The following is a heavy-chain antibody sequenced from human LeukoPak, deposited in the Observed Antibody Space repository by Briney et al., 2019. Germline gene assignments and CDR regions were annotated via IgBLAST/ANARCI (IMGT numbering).Heavy chain of an antibody. D-gene: IGHD3-10*01. CDR3: ARDSNYYGSGSYPLLDY. CDR1: GFTFSSYA. CDR2: ISYDGSNK. J-gene: IGHJ4*02. Sequence: PGGSLRLSCAASGFTFSSYAMHWVRQAPGKGLEWVAVISYDGSNKYYADSVKGRFTISRDNSKNTLYLQMNSLRAEDTAVYYCARDSNYYGSGSYPLLDYWGQGTLVTVSS. V-gene: IGHV3-30*04.